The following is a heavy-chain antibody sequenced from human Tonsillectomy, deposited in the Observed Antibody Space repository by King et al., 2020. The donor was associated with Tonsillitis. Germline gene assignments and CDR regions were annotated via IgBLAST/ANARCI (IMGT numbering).Heavy chain of an antibody. Sequence: VQLQQWGAGLLKPSETLSLTCAVYGGSFSGYYWTWIRQPPGKGLEWIGEINHSGSNNYNPSLKSRVTISVNTSKNQFSLKLSSVTAADTAVYYCARGGEYYYGSGSYSPANWFDPWGQGTLVTVSS. J-gene: IGHJ5*02. V-gene: IGHV4-34*01. D-gene: IGHD3-10*01. CDR2: INHSGSN. CDR1: GGSFSGYY. CDR3: ARGGEYYYGSGSYSPANWFDP.